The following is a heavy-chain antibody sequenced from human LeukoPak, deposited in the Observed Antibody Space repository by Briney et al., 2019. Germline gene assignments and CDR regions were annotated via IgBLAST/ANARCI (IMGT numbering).Heavy chain of an antibody. CDR3: AKGVNVGGTRLVDY. CDR2: IRYDGSNK. D-gene: IGHD1-26*01. CDR1: GSTFSTYG. Sequence: GGSLRLSCAVSGSTFSTYGMQWVRQAPGKGLEWVAFIRYDGSNKYYADSVKGRFTISRDNSENTLYLQMNSLRAEDTAVYYCAKGVNVGGTRLVDYWGQGTLVTVSS. V-gene: IGHV3-30*02. J-gene: IGHJ4*02.